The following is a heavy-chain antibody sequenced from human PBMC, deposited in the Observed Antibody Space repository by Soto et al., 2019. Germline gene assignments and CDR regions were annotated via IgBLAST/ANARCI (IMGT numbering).Heavy chain of an antibody. CDR3: AREKTSYGMDV. CDR1: GYTFTSYN. Sequence: QVQLVQSGAEVKKPGASVKVSCKASGYTFTSYNINWGRQATGQGLEWMGWMNPNSGSAGYAQKFQGRVTMTRNTSISTASMELSSLRSEDTAVYYCAREKTSYGMDVWGQGTTVTVSS. J-gene: IGHJ6*02. V-gene: IGHV1-8*01. CDR2: MNPNSGSA.